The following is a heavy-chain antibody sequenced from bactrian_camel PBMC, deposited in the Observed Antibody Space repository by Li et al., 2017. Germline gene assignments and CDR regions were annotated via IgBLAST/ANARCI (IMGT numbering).Heavy chain of an antibody. V-gene: IGHV3-2*01. Sequence: HVQLVESGGGLVQPGGSLRLSCAASGFTYFNDYVSWVRQAPGKGLEWVSTIGTDDTNTGYADSVKGRFTISRDNLQMNSLKPDDSGTYYCAYESGTTPDLCRRRGPGGYFGQRTQVTVS. D-gene: IGHD7*01. CDR1: GFTYFNDY. J-gene: IGHJ4*01. CDR2: IGTDDTNT.